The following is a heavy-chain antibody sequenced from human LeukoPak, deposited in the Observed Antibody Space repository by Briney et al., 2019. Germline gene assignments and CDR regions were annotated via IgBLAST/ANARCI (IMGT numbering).Heavy chain of an antibody. CDR2: INHSGST. V-gene: IGHV4-34*01. CDR1: GGSFSDYY. D-gene: IGHD1-26*01. J-gene: IGHJ5*02. CDR3: ARKVGATTYPDWFDP. Sequence: SETLSLTCAVYGGSFSDYYWSWIRQPPGKGLEWIGEINHSGSTNYNPSLKSRPTISVDTSKKQFSLKLSSVTAADTAVYYCARKVGATTYPDWFDPWGQGTLVTVSS.